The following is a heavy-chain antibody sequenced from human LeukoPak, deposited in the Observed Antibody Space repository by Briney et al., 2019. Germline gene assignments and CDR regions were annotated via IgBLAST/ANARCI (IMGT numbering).Heavy chain of an antibody. CDR1: GGSISSYS. J-gene: IGHJ3*02. V-gene: IGHV4-59*12. CDR2: IYYSGRT. Sequence: SETLSLTCTVSGGSISSYSWSWIRQPPGKGLEWIGYIYYSGRTYYNPSLKSRLTISVDTSKNQFSLKLSSVTAADTAVYYCARVERYESILDAFDIWGRGTMVTVSS. CDR3: ARVERYESILDAFDI. D-gene: IGHD3-22*01.